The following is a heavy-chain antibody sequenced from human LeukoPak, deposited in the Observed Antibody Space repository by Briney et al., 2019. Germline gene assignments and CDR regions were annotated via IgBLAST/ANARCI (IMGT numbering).Heavy chain of an antibody. Sequence: ASVTVSCKASGYTFTSYGISWVRQAPGQGLEWEGWISAYNGNTNYAQKLQGRVTMTTDTSTRTAYMELRSLRSDDTAVYYCATGSPKDYYDSSGYYQYDALDIWGQGTMVTVSS. CDR2: ISAYNGNT. V-gene: IGHV1-18*01. D-gene: IGHD3-22*01. CDR3: ATGSPKDYYDSSGYYQYDALDI. J-gene: IGHJ3*02. CDR1: GYTFTSYG.